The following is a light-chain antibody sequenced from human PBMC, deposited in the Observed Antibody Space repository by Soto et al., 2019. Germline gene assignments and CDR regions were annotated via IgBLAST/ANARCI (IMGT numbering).Light chain of an antibody. Sequence: EMVLTQSPATLSLSPGERATLSCRASQSVSSYLAWYQQKPGQAPRLLIYDASNRATGIPARFSGSGSGTDFTLTISSLEPEDFEVYYLQHRSNWPRFTFGPDNKVDIE. V-gene: IGKV3-11*01. J-gene: IGKJ3*01. CDR3: QHRSNWPRFT. CDR2: DAS. CDR1: QSVSSY.